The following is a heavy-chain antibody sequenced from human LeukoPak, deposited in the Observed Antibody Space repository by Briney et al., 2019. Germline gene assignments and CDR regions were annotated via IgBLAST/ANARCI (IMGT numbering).Heavy chain of an antibody. J-gene: IGHJ4*02. D-gene: IGHD5-24*01. CDR3: ATIDGYNPDAFDY. V-gene: IGHV4-59*01. Sequence: SETLSLTCTVSGGSISSYHWSWIRQPPGKGLEWIGYIYYSGSTNYNPSLKSRVTISVDTSKNQFSLKLSSVTAADTAVYYCATIDGYNPDAFDYWGQGTLVTVSS. CDR1: GGSISSYH. CDR2: IYYSGST.